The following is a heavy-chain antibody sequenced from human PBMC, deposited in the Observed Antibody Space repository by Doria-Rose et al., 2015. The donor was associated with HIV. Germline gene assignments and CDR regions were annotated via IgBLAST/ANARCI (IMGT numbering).Heavy chain of an antibody. CDR2: IFSDDER. V-gene: IGHV2-26*01. CDR3: ARIKSSRWYHKYYFDF. Sequence: QVTLKESGPVLVKPTETLTLTCTVSGVSLSSPGMGVGWIRQPPGKALEWLANIFSDDERSYKTSLKSRLTISRGTSKSKVVLTMTDMVPVDTATDYCARIKSSRWYHKYYFDFWDQGTLVIVSA. D-gene: IGHD6-13*01. CDR1: GVSLSSPGMG. J-gene: IGHJ4*02.